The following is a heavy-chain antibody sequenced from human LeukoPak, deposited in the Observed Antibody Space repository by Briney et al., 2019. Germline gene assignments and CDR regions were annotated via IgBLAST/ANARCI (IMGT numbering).Heavy chain of an antibody. V-gene: IGHV3-21*01. CDR3: ARDRTSFDN. CDR1: GFTFSSYW. CDR2: ISSGSISI. Sequence: GGSLRLSCAASGFTFSSYWMHWVRQVPGKGLEWVSSISSGSISIFYADSVKGRFTISRDNAKNSLYLQMDSLRAEDTAVYYCARDRTSFDNWGQGTLVTVSS. J-gene: IGHJ4*02. D-gene: IGHD1-14*01.